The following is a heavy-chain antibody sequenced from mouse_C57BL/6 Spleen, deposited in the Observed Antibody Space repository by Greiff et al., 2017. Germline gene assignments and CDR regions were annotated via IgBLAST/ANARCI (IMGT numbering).Heavy chain of an antibody. V-gene: IGHV1-19*01. Sequence: VQLQQSGPVLVKPGASVKMSCKASGYTFTDYYMNWVKQSHGKSLEWIGVINPYNGGTSYNQKFKGKATLTVDKSSSTAYMELNSLTSEDSAVYYCARSDLDSSGHFDYWGQGTTLTVSS. CDR1: GYTFTDYY. J-gene: IGHJ2*01. CDR2: INPYNGGT. D-gene: IGHD3-2*02. CDR3: ARSDLDSSGHFDY.